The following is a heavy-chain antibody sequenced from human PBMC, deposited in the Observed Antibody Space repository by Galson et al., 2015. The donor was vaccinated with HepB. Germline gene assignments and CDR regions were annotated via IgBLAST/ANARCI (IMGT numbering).Heavy chain of an antibody. CDR2: ISGGGVST. Sequence: SLRLSCAASVFTFSSYSMVWVRQAPGKGLEWVSGISGGGVSTFYADSVKGRFTVSRDNSQNTLYLQMSSLRAEDTAVYYCARGNPNTYYDTVWGMDVWGQGTTVTVSS. V-gene: IGHV3-23*01. D-gene: IGHD3-9*01. CDR1: VFTFSSYS. J-gene: IGHJ6*02. CDR3: ARGNPNTYYDTVWGMDV.